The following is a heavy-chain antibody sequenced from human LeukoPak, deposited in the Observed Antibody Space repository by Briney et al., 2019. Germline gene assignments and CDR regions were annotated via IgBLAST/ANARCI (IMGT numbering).Heavy chain of an antibody. J-gene: IGHJ4*02. V-gene: IGHV5-51*01. CDR1: GYSFTSYW. D-gene: IGHD5-18*01. Sequence: GGSLKISCKGSGYSFTSYWIGWVRQMPGKGLEWMGVIYPGDSNTRYSPSFQGQVTISADKSISTAYLQWNSLKASDTAMYYCARLRYSYGPQFFDYWGQGTLVTVSS. CDR2: IYPGDSNT. CDR3: ARLRYSYGPQFFDY.